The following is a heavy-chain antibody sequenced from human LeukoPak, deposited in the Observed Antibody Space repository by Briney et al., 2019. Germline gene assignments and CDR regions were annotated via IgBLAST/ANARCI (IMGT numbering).Heavy chain of an antibody. J-gene: IGHJ4*02. V-gene: IGHV4-61*01. Sequence: SQTLSLTCAVSGGSISSDNYSWSWIRQPPGKGLEWIGYIYYSGSTNYNPSLKSRVTISVDTSKNQFSLKLSSVTAADTAVYYCARGSRYYDSSGYYSFDYWGQGTLVTVSS. D-gene: IGHD3-22*01. CDR2: IYYSGST. CDR1: GGSISSDNYS. CDR3: ARGSRYYDSSGYYSFDY.